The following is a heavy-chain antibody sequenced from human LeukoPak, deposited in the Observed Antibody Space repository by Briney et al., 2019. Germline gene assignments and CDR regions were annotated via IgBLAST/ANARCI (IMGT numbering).Heavy chain of an antibody. Sequence: SETLSLTCTVSGGSVTTYYWSWIRQFPGKGLEWIGHVHYRGSPEYNPSLTSRVTISVDTSKNQFSLKLSSVTAADTAVYYCARDNHDFRARSFFDYWGQGTLVTVSS. J-gene: IGHJ4*02. CDR2: VHYRGSP. CDR3: ARDNHDFRARSFFDY. V-gene: IGHV4-59*02. D-gene: IGHD3-3*01. CDR1: GGSVTTYY.